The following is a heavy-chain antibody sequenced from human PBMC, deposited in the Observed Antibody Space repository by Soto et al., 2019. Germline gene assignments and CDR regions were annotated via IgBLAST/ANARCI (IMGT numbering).Heavy chain of an antibody. V-gene: IGHV3-30*03. CDR3: ARSSRRDGYNNLAY. D-gene: IGHD6-25*01. Sequence: PGGSLRLSCAASGFTFSHYAMHWVRQAPGKGLEWVALMSYDGSNEYYADSVKGRFTISKDNSKNTLYLQMNSLRAEDTAVYYCARSSRRDGYNNLAYWAQGTLVTVSS. CDR1: GFTFSHYA. J-gene: IGHJ4*02. CDR2: MSYDGSNE.